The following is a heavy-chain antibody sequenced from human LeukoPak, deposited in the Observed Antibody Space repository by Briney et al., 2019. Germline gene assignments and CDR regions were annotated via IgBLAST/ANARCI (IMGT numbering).Heavy chain of an antibody. CDR2: ISASGAST. CDR1: GFTFNSYA. CDR3: AKTYRDYFDY. J-gene: IGHJ4*02. V-gene: IGHV3-23*01. Sequence: GSLRLSCAAPGFTFNSYAMNWVRQAPGKGLEWISAISASGASTFYADSVKGRFTISRDNAKNTVSLQLNSLRAEDTAIYYCAKTYRDYFDYWGRGTLVTVSS. D-gene: IGHD5-18*01.